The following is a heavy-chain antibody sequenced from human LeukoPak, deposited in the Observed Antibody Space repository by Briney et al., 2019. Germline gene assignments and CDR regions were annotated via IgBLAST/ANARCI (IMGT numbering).Heavy chain of an antibody. Sequence: KASETLSLTCTVSGGSITSYYWSWIRQSAGKGLEWIGEINHSGSTNYNPSLKSRVTISVDTSKNQFSLKLSSVTAADTAVYYCARNQPHRYCSSTSCYVRYYYYYYMDVWGKGTTVTVSS. CDR2: INHSGST. CDR1: GGSITSYY. D-gene: IGHD2-2*01. CDR3: ARNQPHRYCSSTSCYVRYYYYYYMDV. V-gene: IGHV4-34*01. J-gene: IGHJ6*03.